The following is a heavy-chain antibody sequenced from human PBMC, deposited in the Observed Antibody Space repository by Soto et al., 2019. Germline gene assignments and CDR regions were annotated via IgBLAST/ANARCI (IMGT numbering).Heavy chain of an antibody. D-gene: IGHD3-10*01. CDR3: ARGNYYGSGSYYKGNDY. CDR2: MNPNSGNT. CDR1: GYTFTSYD. Sequence: GASVKVSCKASGYTFTSYDINWVRQATGQGLEWMGWMNPNSGNTGYAQKFQGRVTMTRNTSISTAYMELSSLRSEDTAVYYCARGNYYGSGSYYKGNDYWGQGTLVTVSS. J-gene: IGHJ4*02. V-gene: IGHV1-8*01.